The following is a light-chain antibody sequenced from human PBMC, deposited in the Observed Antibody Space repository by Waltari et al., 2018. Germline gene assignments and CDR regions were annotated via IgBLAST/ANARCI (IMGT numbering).Light chain of an antibody. CDR3: QHYVRLPVT. CDR1: PSVSRA. V-gene: IGKV3-20*01. J-gene: IGKJ1*01. Sequence: EIVLTQSPGTLSLSPGERATLSCRASPSVSRALAWYQQKPGQAPRLLIYAASSRATGIPDRFSGSGSGTDFSLTISRLEPEDFAVYYCQHYVRLPVTFGQGTKVEIK. CDR2: AAS.